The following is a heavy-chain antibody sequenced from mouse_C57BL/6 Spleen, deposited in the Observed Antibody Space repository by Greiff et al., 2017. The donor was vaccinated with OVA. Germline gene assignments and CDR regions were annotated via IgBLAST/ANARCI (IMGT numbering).Heavy chain of an antibody. CDR3: ARPELSYFDY. CDR2: ISSGSSTI. V-gene: IGHV5-17*01. D-gene: IGHD4-1*01. Sequence: EVHLVESGGGLVKPGGSLKLSCAASGFTFSDYGMHWVRQAPEKGLEWVAYISSGSSTIYYADTVKGRFTISRDNAKNTLFLQMTSLRSEDTAMYYCARPELSYFDYWGQGTTLTVSS. J-gene: IGHJ2*01. CDR1: GFTFSDYG.